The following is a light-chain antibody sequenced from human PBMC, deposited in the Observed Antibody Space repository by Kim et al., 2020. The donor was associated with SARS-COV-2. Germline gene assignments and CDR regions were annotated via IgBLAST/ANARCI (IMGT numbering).Light chain of an antibody. CDR3: QTWGTGNVV. V-gene: IGLV4-69*01. J-gene: IGLJ2*01. CDR1: SGHSSYA. Sequence: ASVKLPGTLSSGHSSYAIAWHQQQPEKGPRYLMKLNSDGSHSKGDGIPDRFSGSSSGAERYLTISSLQSEDEADYYCQTWGTGNVVFGGGTQLTVL. CDR2: LNSDGSH.